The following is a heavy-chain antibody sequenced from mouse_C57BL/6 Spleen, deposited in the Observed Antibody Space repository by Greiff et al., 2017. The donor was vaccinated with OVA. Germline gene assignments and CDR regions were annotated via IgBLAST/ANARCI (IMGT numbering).Heavy chain of an antibody. Sequence: QVQLQQSGAELARPGASVTLSCKASGYTFTSSGISWVKQRTGQGLEWIGEIYPRSGNTYYNEKFKGKATLTADKSASTAYIELRSLTSEDAAVYFGARSPPTIVTTYYFDYWGQGTTLTVSS. CDR1: GYTFTSSG. J-gene: IGHJ2*01. CDR3: ARSPPTIVTTYYFDY. CDR2: IYPRSGNT. D-gene: IGHD2-5*01. V-gene: IGHV1-81*01.